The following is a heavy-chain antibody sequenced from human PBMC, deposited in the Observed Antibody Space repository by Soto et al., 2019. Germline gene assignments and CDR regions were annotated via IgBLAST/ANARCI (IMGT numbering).Heavy chain of an antibody. CDR2: IKSKTDGGTT. V-gene: IGHV3-15*01. CDR1: GFTFSDYY. D-gene: IGHD5-12*01. CDR3: TTEDVDILARIFGDACGSHYYDEMEI. Sequence: GGSLRLSCAASGFTFSDYYMSWIRQAPGKGLEWVGRIKSKTDGGTTDYAAPVKGRFTISRDDSKNTLYLQMNSLKTEDTAVYYCTTEDVDILARIFGDACGSHYYDEMEIWGQGTSVTVSS. J-gene: IGHJ6*02.